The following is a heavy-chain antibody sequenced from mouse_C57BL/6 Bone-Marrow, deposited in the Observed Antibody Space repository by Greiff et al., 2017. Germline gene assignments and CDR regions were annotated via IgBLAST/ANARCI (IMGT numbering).Heavy chain of an antibody. CDR2: IYPASDST. CDR3: ASYDYSFYYAMDY. Sequence: QVHVKQPGAELVKPGASVKMSCKASGYTFTSYWITWVKQRPGQGLEWIGDIYPASDSTNYNEKFKSKATLTVDTSSSTAYMQLSSLTAEDSAVYYFASYDYSFYYAMDYWGQGTSVTVSS. CDR1: GYTFTSYW. D-gene: IGHD2-4*01. V-gene: IGHV1-55*01. J-gene: IGHJ4*01.